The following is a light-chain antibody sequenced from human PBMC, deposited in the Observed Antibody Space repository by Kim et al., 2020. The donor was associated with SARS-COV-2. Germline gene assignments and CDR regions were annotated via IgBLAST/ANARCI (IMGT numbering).Light chain of an antibody. CDR1: SSDVGGYNY. CDR3: SSYTSSATYV. V-gene: IGLV2-14*03. Sequence: QSALTQPASVSGSPGQSITISCSGTSSDVGGYNYVSWYQQHPGKAPKLMIYDVNKRPSGVSNRFSGSKYGNTASLTISGLQAEDEADYYCSSYTSSATYVFGTGTKVTVL. CDR2: DVN. J-gene: IGLJ1*01.